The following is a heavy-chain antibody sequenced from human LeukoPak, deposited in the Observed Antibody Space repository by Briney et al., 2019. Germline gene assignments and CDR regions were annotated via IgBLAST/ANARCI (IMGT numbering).Heavy chain of an antibody. CDR2: ISYDGSNK. D-gene: IGHD3-16*02. V-gene: IGHV3-30*18. J-gene: IGHJ4*02. CDR1: GFTFSSYG. Sequence: GGSLRLSCAASGFTFSSYGMHWVRQAPGKGLEWVAVISYDGSNKYYADSVKGRFTISRDNSKNTLYLQMNSLRAEDTAVYYCAKDWGSYDYVWGSYRHYDYWGQGTLVTVSS. CDR3: AKDWGSYDYVWGSYRHYDY.